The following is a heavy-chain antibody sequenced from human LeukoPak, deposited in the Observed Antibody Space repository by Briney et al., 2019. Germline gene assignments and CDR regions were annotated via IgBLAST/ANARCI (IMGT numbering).Heavy chain of an antibody. CDR1: GFTFSDYY. J-gene: IGHJ3*02. CDR2: ISSSGSTI. CDR3: ARAPDKYCSSTSCFRSAFDI. Sequence: PGGSLRLPCAASGFTFSDYYMSWIRQAPGKGLEWVSYISSSGSTIYYADSVKGRFTISRDNAKNSLYLQMNSLRAEDTAVYYCARAPDKYCSSTSCFRSAFDIWGQGTMVTVSS. D-gene: IGHD2-2*01. V-gene: IGHV3-11*04.